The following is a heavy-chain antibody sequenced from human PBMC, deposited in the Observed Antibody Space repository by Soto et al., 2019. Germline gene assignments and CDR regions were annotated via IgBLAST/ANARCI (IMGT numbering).Heavy chain of an antibody. CDR1: GFTFSSYA. J-gene: IGHJ4*02. V-gene: IGHV3-23*01. CDR3: AKQPQYSSGWYYFDY. Sequence: GGSLRLSCAASGFTFSSYAMSWVRQAPGKGLEWVSAISGSGGSTYYADSVKGRFTISRDNSKNTLYLQMNSMRAEDTAVYYCAKQPQYSSGWYYFDYWGQGTLVTVSS. CDR2: ISGSGGST. D-gene: IGHD6-19*01.